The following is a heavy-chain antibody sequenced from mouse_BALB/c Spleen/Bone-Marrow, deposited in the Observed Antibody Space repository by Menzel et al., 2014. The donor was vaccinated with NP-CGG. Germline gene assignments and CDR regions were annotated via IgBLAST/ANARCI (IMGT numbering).Heavy chain of an antibody. CDR1: GFTFSSYA. CDR3: ARRGGSGNYAMDY. Sequence: EVHLVESGGGLVKPGGSLKLSCAASGFTFSSYAMSWVRQTPEKRLEWVASISSGGSTYYPDSVKGRFTISRDNARNILYLQMSSLRSEDTAMYYCARRGGSGNYAMDYWGQGTRSPSPQ. V-gene: IGHV5-6-5*01. CDR2: ISSGGST. D-gene: IGHD1-1*01. J-gene: IGHJ4*01.